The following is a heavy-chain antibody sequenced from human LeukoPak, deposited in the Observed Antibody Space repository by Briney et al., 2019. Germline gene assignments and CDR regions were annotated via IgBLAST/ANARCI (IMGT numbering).Heavy chain of an antibody. CDR1: GFTFDDYG. CDR3: AREGDSGYHRDFDY. CDR2: INWNGGST. V-gene: IGHV3-20*04. D-gene: IGHD3-22*01. J-gene: IGHJ4*02. Sequence: GGSLRLSCAASGFTFDDYGMSWVRQAPGKGLEWVSGINWNGGSTGYADSVKGRFTISRDNAKNSLYLQMNSLRAEDTALCYCAREGDSGYHRDFDYWGQGTLVTVSS.